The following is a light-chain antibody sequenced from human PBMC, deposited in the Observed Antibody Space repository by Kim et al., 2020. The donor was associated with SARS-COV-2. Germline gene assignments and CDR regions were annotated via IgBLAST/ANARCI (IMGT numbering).Light chain of an antibody. CDR3: QQSYSTLWT. V-gene: IGKV1-39*01. Sequence: DIQMTQSPSSLSASVGDRVTITCRASQTISNYLNWYQQKPGKAPNLLIYAASTLQSGVPSRFSGSGSGTDFTLTISCLQPEDFATYYCQQSYSTLWTFGQGTKVDIK. CDR1: QTISNY. CDR2: AAS. J-gene: IGKJ1*01.